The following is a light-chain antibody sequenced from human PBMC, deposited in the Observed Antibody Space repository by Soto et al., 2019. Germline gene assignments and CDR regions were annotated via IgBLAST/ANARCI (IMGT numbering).Light chain of an antibody. V-gene: IGKV2-28*01. CDR1: QSLLDSNGYNC. CDR3: MQSLQPRWT. J-gene: IGKJ1*01. CDR2: LGS. Sequence: DIVMTQSPVSLSVTPGEPASISCRSSQSLLDSNGYNCLDWYLQKPGQSPQLLIFLGSNRASGVPDRFSGSGSGTEFTLKISRVEAEDVGIYYCMQSLQPRWTFGLRTKVDI.